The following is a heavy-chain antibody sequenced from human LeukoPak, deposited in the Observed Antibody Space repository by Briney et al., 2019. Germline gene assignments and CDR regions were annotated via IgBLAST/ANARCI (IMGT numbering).Heavy chain of an antibody. CDR3: ARDVRYSSGWYLYYYYYMDV. J-gene: IGHJ6*03. CDR1: GFTFSDYY. Sequence: GGSLRLSCAASGFTFSDYYMSWIRQAPGKGLEWVSYISSSGSTIYYADSVKGRFTIPRDNAKNSLYLQMNSLRAEDTAVYYCARDVRYSSGWYLYYYYYMDVWGKGTTVTVSS. V-gene: IGHV3-11*04. CDR2: ISSSGSTI. D-gene: IGHD6-19*01.